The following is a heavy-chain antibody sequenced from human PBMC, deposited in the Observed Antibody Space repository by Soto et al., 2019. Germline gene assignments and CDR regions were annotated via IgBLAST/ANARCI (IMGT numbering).Heavy chain of an antibody. D-gene: IGHD3-10*01. CDR3: ARRAYGSGSYYNQDGMDV. V-gene: IGHV5-51*01. CDR2: IYPGDSDT. J-gene: IGHJ6*02. Sequence: GESLKISCKGSGYSFTSYWIGWVRQMPGKGLECMGIIYPGDSDTRYSPSFQGQVTVSADKSISTAYLQWSSLKASDTAMYYCARRAYGSGSYYNQDGMDVWGQGTTVTVSS. CDR1: GYSFTSYW.